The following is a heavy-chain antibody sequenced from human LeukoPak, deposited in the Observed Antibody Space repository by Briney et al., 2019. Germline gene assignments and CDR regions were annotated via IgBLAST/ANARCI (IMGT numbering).Heavy chain of an antibody. V-gene: IGHV1-8*01. Sequence: ASVKVSCKASGYTFTSYDINWVRQATGQGLEWMGWMNPNSGNTGYAQKFQGRVTMTRNTSISTAYMELSSLRSEDTAVYYCARDVGGDGYDDYWGRGTLVTVSS. CDR3: ARDVGGDGYDDY. CDR1: GYTFTSYD. D-gene: IGHD5-24*01. CDR2: MNPNSGNT. J-gene: IGHJ4*02.